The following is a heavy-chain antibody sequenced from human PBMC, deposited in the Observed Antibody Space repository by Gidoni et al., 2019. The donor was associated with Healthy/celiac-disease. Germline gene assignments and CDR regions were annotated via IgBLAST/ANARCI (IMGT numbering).Heavy chain of an antibody. CDR2: ISYDGSNK. Sequence: QVQLVESGGGVVQPGRSLRPSCAASGFTFRSYGMHWVRQAPGKGLEWVAVISYDGSNKYYADSVKGRFTISRDNSKNTLYLQMNSLRAEDTAVYYCAKDPSHDYIYYFDYWGQGTLVTVSS. J-gene: IGHJ4*02. CDR3: AKDPSHDYIYYFDY. CDR1: GFTFRSYG. V-gene: IGHV3-30*18. D-gene: IGHD4-4*01.